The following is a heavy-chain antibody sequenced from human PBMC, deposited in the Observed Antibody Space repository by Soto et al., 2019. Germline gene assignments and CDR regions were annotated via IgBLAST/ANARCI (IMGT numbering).Heavy chain of an antibody. CDR3: ARDRDHDFWSGYYYYYGMDV. Sequence: SETLSLTCAVSGYSISSGYYWGWIRQPPGKGLEWIGSIYHSGSTYYNPSLKSRVTISVDTSKNQFSLKLSSVTAADTAVYYCARDRDHDFWSGYYYYYGMDVWGQGTTVTVSS. CDR2: IYHSGST. J-gene: IGHJ6*02. D-gene: IGHD3-3*01. CDR1: GYSISSGYY. V-gene: IGHV4-38-2*02.